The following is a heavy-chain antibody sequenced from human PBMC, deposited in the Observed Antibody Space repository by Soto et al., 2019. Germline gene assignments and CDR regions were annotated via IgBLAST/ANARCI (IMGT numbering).Heavy chain of an antibody. CDR3: ARDSARGVAIRDYYYGMDV. CDR1: GFTVSSNY. D-gene: IGHD3-3*01. J-gene: IGHJ6*02. Sequence: PGGSLRLSCAASGFTVSSNYMSWFRQAPGKGLEWVSVIYSGGSTYYADSVKGRFTISRDNSKNTLYLQMNSLRAEDTAVYYCARDSARGVAIRDYYYGMDVWGQGTTVTVSS. V-gene: IGHV3-53*01. CDR2: IYSGGST.